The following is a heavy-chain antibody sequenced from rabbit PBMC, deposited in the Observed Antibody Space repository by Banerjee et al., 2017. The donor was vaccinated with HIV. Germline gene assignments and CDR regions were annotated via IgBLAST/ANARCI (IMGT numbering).Heavy chain of an antibody. CDR1: GFTLSSYW. CDR3: ARSSYGGVGVGYALTRLDL. Sequence: QEQLEESGGDLVKPEGSLTLTCTASGFTLSSYWICWVRQAPGKGLEWIACIYTGSDNAGYASWAKGRFTISKTSSTTVTLQLNSLTAADTATYFCARSSYGGVGVGYALTRLDLWGPGTLVTVS. CDR2: IYTGSDNA. J-gene: IGHJ3*01. D-gene: IGHD6-1*01. V-gene: IGHV1S45*01.